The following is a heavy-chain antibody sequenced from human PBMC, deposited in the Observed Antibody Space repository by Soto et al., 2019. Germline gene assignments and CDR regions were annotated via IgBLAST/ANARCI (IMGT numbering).Heavy chain of an antibody. V-gene: IGHV1-69*06. J-gene: IGHJ6*02. CDR3: ARVRDPHLDHYGLDV. Sequence: SVKVSCKTSGFTFNVCGIHWVRQAPGQGLEWMGGLIPIYDEPYYAQKFQGRVTISADKSTTTVHLELSSLTSDDTAVYFCARVRDPHLDHYGLDVWGQGTTVTVSS. CDR1: GFTFNVCG. CDR2: LIPIYDEP.